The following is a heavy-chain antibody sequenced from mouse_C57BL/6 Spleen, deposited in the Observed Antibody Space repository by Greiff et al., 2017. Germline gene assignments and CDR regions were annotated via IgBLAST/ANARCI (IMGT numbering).Heavy chain of an antibody. CDR3: ARGDYSGGFAY. V-gene: IGHV1-69*01. J-gene: IGHJ3*01. CDR2: IDPSDSYT. CDR1: GYTFTSYW. Sequence: QVQLQQPGAELVMPGASVKLSCKASGYTFTSYWMHWVKQRPGQGLAWIGEIDPSDSYTNYNQKFKGKSTLTGDKSSSTAYMQLSSLTSEDSAVYYGARGDYSGGFAYWGQGTLVTVSA. D-gene: IGHD2-13*01.